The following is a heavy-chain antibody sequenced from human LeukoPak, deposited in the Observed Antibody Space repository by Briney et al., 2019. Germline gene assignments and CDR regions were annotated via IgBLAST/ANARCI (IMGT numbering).Heavy chain of an antibody. CDR1: GYTFSSFG. V-gene: IGHV1-18*01. CDR3: ARDAGTTPGYYYYMDV. J-gene: IGHJ6*03. Sequence: ASVKVSCKASGYTFSSFGITWVRQAPGQGLEWMGWISAYNDNIEYAQKFQGRVTMTTDTSTSTAYMDLRSLRSDDTAVYYCARDAGTTPGYYYYMDVWGKGTTVTVSS. CDR2: ISAYNDNI. D-gene: IGHD1-7*01.